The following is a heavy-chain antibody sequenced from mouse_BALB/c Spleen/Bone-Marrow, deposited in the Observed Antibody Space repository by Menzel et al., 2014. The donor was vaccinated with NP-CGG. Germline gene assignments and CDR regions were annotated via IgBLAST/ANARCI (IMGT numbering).Heavy chain of an antibody. CDR2: ISGGGSYT. V-gene: IGHV5-9-2*01. J-gene: IGHJ3*01. CDR3: ARHAYYDQTEVSFVY. CDR1: GFSFNSYG. Sequence: EVKLVESGGGLVKSGGSLKLSCAASGFSFNSYGMSWVRQTPEKRLEWVATISGGGSYTFYPDSVKGRFTISRDNAKNTLYLHLSTLRSENTALYYCARHAYYDQTEVSFVYWGRGSLVTVSA. D-gene: IGHD2-4*01.